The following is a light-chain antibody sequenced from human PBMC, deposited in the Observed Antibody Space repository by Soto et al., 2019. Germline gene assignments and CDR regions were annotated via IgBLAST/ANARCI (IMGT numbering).Light chain of an antibody. CDR3: QQYNTYPLT. V-gene: IGKV1-5*01. CDR1: QSISTW. J-gene: IGKJ4*01. CDR2: DAS. Sequence: DIQMPQSASTVSASVGYRVSITCRASQSISTWLAWYQHKPGKAPKLLIYDASSLESGVPSRFSGSESGTEFTLTISSLQPDDFATYYCQQYNTYPLTLGGGPKVDI.